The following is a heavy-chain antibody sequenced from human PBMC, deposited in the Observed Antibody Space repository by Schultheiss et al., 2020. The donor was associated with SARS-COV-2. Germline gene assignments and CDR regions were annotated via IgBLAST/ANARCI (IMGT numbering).Heavy chain of an antibody. Sequence: GESLKISCQGSGYGFASYWIGWVRQLPGKDLEWMGIIYPGDSDTKYSPSFQGHVTILVDRSISTTYLQWSSLKASDTAMYYCARRGYYDSSGYYYDSGVDPWGQGTLVTVSS. V-gene: IGHV5-51*01. CDR3: ARRGYYDSSGYYYDSGVDP. CDR1: GYGFASYW. CDR2: IYPGDSDT. D-gene: IGHD3-22*01. J-gene: IGHJ5*02.